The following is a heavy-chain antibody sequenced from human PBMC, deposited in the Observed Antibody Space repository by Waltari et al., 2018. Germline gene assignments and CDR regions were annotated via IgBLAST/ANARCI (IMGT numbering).Heavy chain of an antibody. D-gene: IGHD4-17*01. CDR1: GGSFSGYY. CDR2: INHSGST. V-gene: IGHV4-34*01. CDR3: ASTVTTLYYFDY. Sequence: QVQLQQWGAGLLKPSETLSLTCAVYGGSFSGYYRSWIRQPPGKGLEWIGEINHSGSTNYNPSLKSRVTISVDTSKNQFSLKLSSVTAADTAVYYCASTVTTLYYFDYWGQGTLVTVSS. J-gene: IGHJ4*02.